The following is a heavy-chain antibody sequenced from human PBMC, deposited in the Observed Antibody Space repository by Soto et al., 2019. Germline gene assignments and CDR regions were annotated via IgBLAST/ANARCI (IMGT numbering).Heavy chain of an antibody. D-gene: IGHD3-22*01. V-gene: IGHV3-33*01. Sequence: QVQLVESGGGVVQPGGSLRLSCAASGFTFSSYAMHWVRQAPGKGLEWMAVIWYDGSRKHYADSLKGRFTISRDNPKNMLYLEMNSLRVEDTAVYYCARGIHYYESHGYGPGAYWGQGTLVSVSS. CDR3: ARGIHYYESHGYGPGAY. CDR1: GFTFSSYA. J-gene: IGHJ4*02. CDR2: IWYDGSRK.